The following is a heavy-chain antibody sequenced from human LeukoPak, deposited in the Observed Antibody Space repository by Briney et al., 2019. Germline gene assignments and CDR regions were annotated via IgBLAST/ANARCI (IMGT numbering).Heavy chain of an antibody. CDR3: AKARNLIRLGELSSDY. D-gene: IGHD3-16*02. CDR1: GFTFSSYA. J-gene: IGHJ4*02. Sequence: PGGSLRLSCAASGFTFSSYAMSWVRQAPEKGLEWVSAISGSGGSTYYADSVKGRFTISRDNSKNTLYLQMNSLRAEDTAVYYCAKARNLIRLGELSSDYWGQGTLVTVSS. V-gene: IGHV3-23*01. CDR2: ISGSGGST.